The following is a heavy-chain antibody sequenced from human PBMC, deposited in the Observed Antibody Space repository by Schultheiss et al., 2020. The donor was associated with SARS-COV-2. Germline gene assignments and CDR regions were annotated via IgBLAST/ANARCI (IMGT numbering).Heavy chain of an antibody. D-gene: IGHD2-2*01. J-gene: IGHJ6*02. V-gene: IGHV4-34*01. CDR1: GGSFSGYY. CDR3: ARDIVVVPAAIPYYYYYGMDV. CDR2: INHSGST. Sequence: ETLSLTCAVYGGSFSGYYWSWIRQPPGKGLEWIGEINHSGSTNYNPSLKSRVTISVDTSKNQFSLKLSSVTAADTAVYYCARDIVVVPAAIPYYYYYGMDVWGQGTTVTVSS.